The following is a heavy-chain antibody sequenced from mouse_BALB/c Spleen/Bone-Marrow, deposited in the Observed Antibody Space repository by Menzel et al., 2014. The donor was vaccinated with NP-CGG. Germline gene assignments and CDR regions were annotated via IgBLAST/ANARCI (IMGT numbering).Heavy chain of an antibody. CDR1: GYSFTGYN. V-gene: IGHV1-39*01. CDR3: ARSGALYGNPLAF. Sequence: EVKLMESGPELEKTGASVKISCKASGYSFTGYNMNWVKQNNGKSLEWIGNIDPYYGGANYNQKFKDKATLTVDKSSSTAYMQLKSLTSEDSAVYYCARSGALYGNPLAFWGQGALVTVSA. J-gene: IGHJ3*01. CDR2: IDPYYGGA. D-gene: IGHD2-1*01.